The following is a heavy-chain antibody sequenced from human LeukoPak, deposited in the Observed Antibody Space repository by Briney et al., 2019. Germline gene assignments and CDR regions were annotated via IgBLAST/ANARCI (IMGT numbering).Heavy chain of an antibody. Sequence: PGGSLRLSCAASGFTFDDYGMSWVRQAPWKGLEWVSGINWNGGSTGYADSVKGRFTISRDNAKNSLYLQMNSLRAEDTALYYCAREGRSSWVHYYYMDVWGKGTTVTVSS. V-gene: IGHV3-20*04. CDR3: AREGRSSWVHYYYMDV. CDR2: INWNGGST. D-gene: IGHD6-6*01. CDR1: GFTFDDYG. J-gene: IGHJ6*03.